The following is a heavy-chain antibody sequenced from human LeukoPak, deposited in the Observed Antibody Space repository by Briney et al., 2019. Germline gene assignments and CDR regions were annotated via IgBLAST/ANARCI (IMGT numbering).Heavy chain of an antibody. CDR1: GFRFKDFY. Sequence: GGSLRLSCAASGFRFKDFYMSWVRQAPGKGLEWVSYINHLGSQTDYADSVKGRFTIPRDNAKNSLSLQMNNLSVDDTAVYYCVRARFTTFVYYWGQGSLVTVSS. CDR2: INHLGSQT. J-gene: IGHJ4*02. CDR3: VRARFTTFVYY. V-gene: IGHV3-11*05. D-gene: IGHD1-14*01.